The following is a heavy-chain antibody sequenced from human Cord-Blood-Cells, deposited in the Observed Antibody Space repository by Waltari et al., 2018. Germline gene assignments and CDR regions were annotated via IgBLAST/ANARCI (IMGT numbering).Heavy chain of an antibody. CDR1: GGSISSSSYY. D-gene: IGHD6-6*01. V-gene: IGHV4-39*01. Sequence: QLQLQESGPGLVKPSETLSLTCTVSGGSISSSSYYWGWIRPPPGKGVEWIGSIYYSGSTYYNPSLKRRVTISVDTSKNQFSLKLSSVTAADTAVYYCARHALQYSSSFDYWGQGTLVTVSS. CDR2: IYYSGST. J-gene: IGHJ4*02. CDR3: ARHALQYSSSFDY.